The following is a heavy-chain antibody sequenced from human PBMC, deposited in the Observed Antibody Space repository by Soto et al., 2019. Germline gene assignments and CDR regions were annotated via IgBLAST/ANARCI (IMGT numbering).Heavy chain of an antibody. CDR1: GYTFTGYY. J-gene: IGHJ6*02. D-gene: IGHD2-2*01. CDR2: INPNSGGT. V-gene: IGHV1-2*04. CDR3: ARGSVDCISTSCYAPSFRYYYYGMDV. Sequence: GASVKVSCKASGYTFTGYYMHCARQAPGQGLEWMGWINPNSGGTNYAQKFQGWVTMTRDTSISTAYMELSRLRSDDTAVYYCARGSVDCISTSCYAPSFRYYYYGMDVWGQGTTVTVSS.